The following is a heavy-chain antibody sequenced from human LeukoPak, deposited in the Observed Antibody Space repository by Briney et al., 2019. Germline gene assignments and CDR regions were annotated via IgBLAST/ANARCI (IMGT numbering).Heavy chain of an antibody. V-gene: IGHV4-4*07. CDR1: GGSISSFY. Sequence: SETLSLNCTVSGGSISSFYWSWIRQPAGKGLEWIGRIYTSGSTNYNPSLKSRVTMSVDTSKNQFSLKLSSVTAADTAVYYCARDFDVYYYYGMDVWGQGTTVTVSS. CDR2: IYTSGST. D-gene: IGHD3-9*01. J-gene: IGHJ6*02. CDR3: ARDFDVYYYYGMDV.